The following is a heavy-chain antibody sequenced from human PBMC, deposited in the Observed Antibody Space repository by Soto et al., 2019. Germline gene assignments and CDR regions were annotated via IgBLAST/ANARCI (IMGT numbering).Heavy chain of an antibody. CDR2: ISWNSGSI. Sequence: GGSLRLSCAPSGFTFDDYAMHWVRQAPGKGLEWVSGISWNSGSIGYADSVKGRFTISRDNSKNTLYLEMNSLRAEDTAVYYCAKETGNRGGGAFDIWGQGTMVTVSS. CDR3: AKETGNRGGGAFDI. V-gene: IGHV3-9*01. J-gene: IGHJ3*02. D-gene: IGHD1-1*01. CDR1: GFTFDDYA.